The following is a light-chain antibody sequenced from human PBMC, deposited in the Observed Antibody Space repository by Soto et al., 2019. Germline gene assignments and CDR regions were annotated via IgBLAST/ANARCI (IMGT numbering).Light chain of an antibody. Sequence: EIVMTQSPATLSVSPGERATLSCRASQSISNNLAWYQQKRGQAPRLLIYGASTRATGIPARFSGSGSGTEFPLTISRLHSEDFAFYYCQQYTNWRTFGQGTKVEI. J-gene: IGKJ1*01. CDR3: QQYTNWRT. CDR2: GAS. CDR1: QSISNN. V-gene: IGKV3-15*01.